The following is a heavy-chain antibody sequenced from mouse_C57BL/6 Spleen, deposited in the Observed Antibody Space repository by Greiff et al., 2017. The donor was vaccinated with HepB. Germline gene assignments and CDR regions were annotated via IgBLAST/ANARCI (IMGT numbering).Heavy chain of an antibody. V-gene: IGHV5-4*03. J-gene: IGHJ4*01. CDR1: GFTFSSYA. CDR2: ISDGGSYT. CDR3: ARVPYAMDY. Sequence: EVKVEESGGGLVKPGGSLKLSCAASGFTFSSYAMSWVRQTPEKRLEWVATISDGGSYTYYPDNVKGRFTISRDNAKNNLYLQMSHLKSEGTAMYYCARVPYAMDYWGQGTSVTVSS.